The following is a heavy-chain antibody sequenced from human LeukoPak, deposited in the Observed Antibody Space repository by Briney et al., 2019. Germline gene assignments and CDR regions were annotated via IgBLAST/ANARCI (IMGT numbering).Heavy chain of an antibody. CDR3: SRGGNHDLDY. CDR2: IKEDGSEK. Sequence: GGSLRLSCAASGFTFSRYWMSWVRQAPGKGLECVANIKEDGSEKYYADSVKGRFTISRDNAKNSLYLQMNSLRVEDTAIYYCSRGGNHDLDYWGQGTLVTVSS. V-gene: IGHV3-7*01. CDR1: GFTFSRYW. D-gene: IGHD1-26*01. J-gene: IGHJ4*02.